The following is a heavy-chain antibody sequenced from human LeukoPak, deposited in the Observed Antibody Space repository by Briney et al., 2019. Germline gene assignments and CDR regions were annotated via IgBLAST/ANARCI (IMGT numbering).Heavy chain of an antibody. CDR2: INPNSGGT. D-gene: IGHD3-22*01. J-gene: IGHJ5*02. CDR1: GYTFTGYY. Sequence: ASVKVSCKASGYTFTGYYMHWVRQAPGQGLEWMGWINPNSGGTNYAQKFQGRVTMTRDTSISTAYMGLSRLRSDDTAVYYCARGVGYYYDTNWFDPWGQGTLVTVSS. CDR3: ARGVGYYYDTNWFDP. V-gene: IGHV1-2*02.